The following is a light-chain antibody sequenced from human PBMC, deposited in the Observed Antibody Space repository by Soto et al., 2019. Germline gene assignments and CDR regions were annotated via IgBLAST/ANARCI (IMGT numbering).Light chain of an antibody. J-gene: IGLJ2*01. CDR3: ATWDDSLNDYVV. CDR2: SSN. CDR1: SSNIGRNT. V-gene: IGLV1-44*01. Sequence: QSVLTQPPSASGTPGQTVTISCSGSSSNIGRNTVDWYQQLPGTAPKLLIYSSNQRPAGVPDRFSGSKSGTSASLAISGLQSEDEADYYCATWDDSLNDYVVFGGGTKLTV.